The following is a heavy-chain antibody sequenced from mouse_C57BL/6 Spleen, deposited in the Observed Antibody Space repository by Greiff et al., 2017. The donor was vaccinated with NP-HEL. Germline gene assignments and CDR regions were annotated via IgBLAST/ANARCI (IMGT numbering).Heavy chain of an antibody. CDR2: ISDGGSYT. Sequence: EVQLVESGGGLVKPGGSLKLSCAASGFTFSSYAMSWVRQTPEKRLEWVATISDGGSYTYYPDNVKGRFTISRDNAKNNLYLQMSHLKSEDTAMYYGARETAQATAWFAYWGQGTLVTVSA. J-gene: IGHJ3*01. CDR3: ARETAQATAWFAY. V-gene: IGHV5-4*01. CDR1: GFTFSSYA. D-gene: IGHD3-2*02.